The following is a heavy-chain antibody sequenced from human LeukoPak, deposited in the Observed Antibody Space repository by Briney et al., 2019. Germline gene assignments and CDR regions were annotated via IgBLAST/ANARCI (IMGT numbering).Heavy chain of an antibody. CDR3: AKGTYDILTGGSDY. D-gene: IGHD3-9*01. CDR2: ISGSGGST. J-gene: IGHJ4*02. Sequence: GGSLRLSCAASGFTFSSYAMSWVRQAPGKGLDWVSAISGSGGSTYYADSVKGRFTISRDNSKNTLYLQMNSLRAEDTAVYYCAKGTYDILTGGSDYWGQGTLVTVSS. V-gene: IGHV3-23*01. CDR1: GFTFSSYA.